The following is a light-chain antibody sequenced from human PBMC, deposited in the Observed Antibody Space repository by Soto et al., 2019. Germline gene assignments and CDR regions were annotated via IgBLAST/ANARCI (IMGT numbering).Light chain of an antibody. CDR3: QQYGSYPWT. V-gene: IGKV3-20*01. J-gene: IGKJ1*01. CDR2: RAS. CDR1: QSVRSN. Sequence: EIEMTQSPSTLSASLGERATLSFRASQSVRSNLAWYQQKPGQAPRLLIYRASSSATGIPARFSGSGSGTEFTLTISRLEPDDFAVYYCQQYGSYPWTFGQGTKVDIK.